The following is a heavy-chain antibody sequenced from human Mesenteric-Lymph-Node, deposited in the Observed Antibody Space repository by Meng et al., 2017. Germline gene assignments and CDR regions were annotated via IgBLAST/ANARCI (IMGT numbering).Heavy chain of an antibody. CDR1: GFSFASYS. Sequence: GESLKISCEASGFSFASYSVNWVRQAPGKGLEWVSSISSSSAYIYYADSVKGRFTISRDNAKNSLYLQMNSLRAEDTAVYYCARDLMVRGEPDYWGQGTLVTVSS. CDR2: ISSSSAYI. D-gene: IGHD3-10*01. J-gene: IGHJ4*02. CDR3: ARDLMVRGEPDY. V-gene: IGHV3-21*01.